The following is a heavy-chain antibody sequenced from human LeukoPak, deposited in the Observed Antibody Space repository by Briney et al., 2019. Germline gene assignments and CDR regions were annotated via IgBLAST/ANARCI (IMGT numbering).Heavy chain of an antibody. V-gene: IGHV3-21*01. J-gene: IGHJ4*02. CDR2: ISSSSSYI. D-gene: IGHD1-26*01. CDR1: GFTFSSYS. CDR3: ARDLTAWELQEY. Sequence: PGGSLRLSCAASGFTFSSYSINWVRQATGKGLEWVSSISSSSSYIYYADKVKGRVTISRDNAKSALYMQMNSLGVEETTVYYCARDLTAWELQEYGGQGTLVTVSS.